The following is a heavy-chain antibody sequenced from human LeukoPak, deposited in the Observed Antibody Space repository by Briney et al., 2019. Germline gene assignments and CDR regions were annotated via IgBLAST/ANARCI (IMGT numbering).Heavy chain of an antibody. CDR3: ARDRAMDYGSGSYDY. CDR2: INWNGGST. V-gene: IGHV3-20*01. D-gene: IGHD3-10*01. Sequence: GGSLRLSCAASGFTFDDYGMSWARQAPGKGLEWVSGINWNGGSTGYADSVKGRFTISRDNAKNSLYLQMNSLRAEDTALYHCARDRAMDYGSGSYDYWGQGTLVTVSS. CDR1: GFTFDDYG. J-gene: IGHJ4*02.